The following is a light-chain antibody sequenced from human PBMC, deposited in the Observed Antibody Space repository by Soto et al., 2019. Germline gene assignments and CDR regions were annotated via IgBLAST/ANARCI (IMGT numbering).Light chain of an antibody. Sequence: DNLLTQSPGTLSLSPGERATLSCRASYLFSSKYLARYQQKPGQAPRLLIYGTSSRATGIPDRFSGSGSGADFTLLLSKLESEDSAVNYCQQYGTAHSRYTFGQGTKLEIK. CDR2: GTS. CDR3: QQYGTAHSRYT. CDR1: YLFSSKY. V-gene: IGKV3-20*01. J-gene: IGKJ2*01.